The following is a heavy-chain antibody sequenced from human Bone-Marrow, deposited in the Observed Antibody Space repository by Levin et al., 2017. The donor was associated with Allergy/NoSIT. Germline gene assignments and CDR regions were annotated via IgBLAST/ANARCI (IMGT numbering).Heavy chain of an antibody. D-gene: IGHD1-14*01. CDR1: GFTFSTDS. J-gene: IGHJ4*02. V-gene: IGHV3-48*01. CDR2: ITGYSNVI. Sequence: PGGSLRLSCTASGFTFSTDSMNWIRQAPGKGLEWISYITGYSNVIYYADSVQGRFTVSRDNVKKLLYLQMNSLRADDTAVYYCARQAGNSWGQGTLVTVSS. CDR3: ARQAGNS.